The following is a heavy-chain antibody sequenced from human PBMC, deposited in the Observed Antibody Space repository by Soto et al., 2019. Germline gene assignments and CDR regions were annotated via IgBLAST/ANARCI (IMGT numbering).Heavy chain of an antibody. CDR3: GRARLLWFGELSRMHV. CDR1: GYTFTNYS. CDR2: SNAGNGNT. D-gene: IGHD3-10*01. Sequence: ASVKVSCKASGYTFTNYSMQWVRQAPAQGTEWMGGSNAGNGNTKYSQKFQARVRITRDTSASTAYIDVCSVRCEDRPVYYCGRARLLWFGELSRMHVWGHGTTVTVS. J-gene: IGHJ6*01. V-gene: IGHV1-3*01.